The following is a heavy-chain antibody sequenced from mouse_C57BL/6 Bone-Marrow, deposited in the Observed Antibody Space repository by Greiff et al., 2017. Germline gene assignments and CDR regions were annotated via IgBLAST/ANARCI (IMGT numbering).Heavy chain of an antibody. Sequence: QVQLQQSGPELVKPGASVKLSCKASGYTFTSYDINWVKQRPGQGLEWIGWIYPRDGSPKYNEKFKGKATLTVDTSSSTAYMELHSLTSEDSAVYFCARDYGSSYWYFDVWGTGTTVTVSS. V-gene: IGHV1-85*01. CDR2: IYPRDGSP. J-gene: IGHJ1*03. CDR1: GYTFTSYD. D-gene: IGHD1-1*01. CDR3: ARDYGSSYWYFDV.